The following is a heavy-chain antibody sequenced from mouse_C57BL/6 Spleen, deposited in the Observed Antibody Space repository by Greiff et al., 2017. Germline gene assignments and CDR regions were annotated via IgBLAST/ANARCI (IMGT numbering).Heavy chain of an antibody. CDR2: IYPRSGNT. CDR3: ARSEDYYAMDY. Sequence: VQVVESGAELARPGASVKLSCKASGYTFTSYGISWVKQRTGQGLEWIGEIYPRSGNTYYNEKFKGKATLTADKSSSTAYMELRSLTSEDSAVYFCARSEDYYAMDYWGQGTSVTVSS. J-gene: IGHJ4*01. V-gene: IGHV1-81*01. CDR1: GYTFTSYG.